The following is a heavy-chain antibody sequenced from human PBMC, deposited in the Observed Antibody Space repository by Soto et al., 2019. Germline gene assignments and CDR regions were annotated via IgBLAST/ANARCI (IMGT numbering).Heavy chain of an antibody. Sequence: SETLSLTCTVSGGSISSYYWSWIRQPAGKGLEWIGRIYTSGSTNYNPSLKSRVIMSVDTSKNQFSLKLSSVTAADTAVHYCASGYSGYDYQAWGQGTLVTVSS. V-gene: IGHV4-4*07. D-gene: IGHD5-12*01. CDR1: GGSISSYY. CDR3: ASGYSGYDYQA. J-gene: IGHJ5*02. CDR2: IYTSGST.